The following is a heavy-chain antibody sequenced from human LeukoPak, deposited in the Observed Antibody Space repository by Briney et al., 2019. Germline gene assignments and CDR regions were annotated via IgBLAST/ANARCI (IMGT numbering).Heavy chain of an antibody. V-gene: IGHV1-69*01. J-gene: IGHJ6*02. CDR1: GVTFSSYW. CDR2: IIPIFGTA. CDR3: ARGYCSGGSCYPHYYYGMDV. Sequence: GGSLRLSCAASGVTFSSYWMSWVRQAPGQGLEWMGGIIPIFGTANYAQKFQGRVTITADESTSTAYMELSSLRSEDTAVYYCARGYCSGGSCYPHYYYGMDVWGQGTTVTVSS. D-gene: IGHD2-15*01.